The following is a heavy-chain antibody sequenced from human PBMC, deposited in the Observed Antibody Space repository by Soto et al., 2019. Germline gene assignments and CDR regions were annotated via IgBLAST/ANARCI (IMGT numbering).Heavy chain of an antibody. CDR2: ISSSGSTI. CDR1: GFTFSDYY. J-gene: IGHJ6*03. Sequence: QVQLVESGGGLVKPGGCLRLSCAASGFTFSDYYMSWIRQAPGKGLEWVSYISSSGSTIYYADSVKGRFTISRDNAKNSLYLQMNRLRAEYTAVYYCARDKRSDYRYYYSYMDVWGKGTTVTVSS. V-gene: IGHV3-11*01. D-gene: IGHD4-17*01. CDR3: ARDKRSDYRYYYSYMDV.